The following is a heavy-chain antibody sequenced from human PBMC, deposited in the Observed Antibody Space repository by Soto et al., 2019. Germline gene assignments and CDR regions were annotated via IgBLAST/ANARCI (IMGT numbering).Heavy chain of an antibody. CDR1: GGSFSGYY. Sequence: PSETLSLTCAVYGGSFSGYYWSWIRQPPGKXLEWIGEINHSGSTNYNPSLKSRVTISVDTSKNQFSLKLSSVTAADTAVYYCARGKGADSSGYYYYYYGMDVWGQGTTVTVYS. D-gene: IGHD3-22*01. J-gene: IGHJ6*02. V-gene: IGHV4-34*01. CDR3: ARGKGADSSGYYYYYYGMDV. CDR2: INHSGST.